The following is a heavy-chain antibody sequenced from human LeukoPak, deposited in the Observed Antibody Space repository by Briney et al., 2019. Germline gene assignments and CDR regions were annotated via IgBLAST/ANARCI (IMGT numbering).Heavy chain of an antibody. CDR1: GYTFTSYP. D-gene: IGHD2-2*01. V-gene: IGHV1-46*01. CDR3: ARLGCCSSTSCQ. J-gene: IGHJ4*02. Sequence: GSVKVSCKASGYTFTSYPIHWVRQAPGQGLEWMGIINSSGGSTNYAQKFQGRVTMTRDTSTSTVYMEMSSLRSEATAVYYCARLGCCSSTSCQWGQGTLVTVSS. CDR2: INSSGGST.